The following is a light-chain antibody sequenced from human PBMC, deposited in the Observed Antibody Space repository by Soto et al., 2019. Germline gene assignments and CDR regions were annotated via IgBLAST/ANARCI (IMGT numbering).Light chain of an antibody. Sequence: QPVLTQSPSASASLGASVKLTCTLNSGHSSYAIAWHQQQPEKGPRYLMKLNSDGSHSKGDGIPDRFSGSSSGAERYLTISGLQSEDEADYYCQTWGTGIQVFGGGTKLTVL. J-gene: IGLJ2*01. CDR3: QTWGTGIQV. CDR1: SGHSSYA. CDR2: LNSDGSH. V-gene: IGLV4-69*01.